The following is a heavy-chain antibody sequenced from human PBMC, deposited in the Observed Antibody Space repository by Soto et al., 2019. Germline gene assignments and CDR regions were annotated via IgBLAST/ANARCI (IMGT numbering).Heavy chain of an antibody. CDR1: GFTFSDYY. CDR2: TRNKAKSYTT. V-gene: IGHV3-72*01. CDR3: VRGSFSNYVFFEY. Sequence: GGSLRLSCAASGFTFSDYYMDWVRQAPGKGLEWVARTRNKAKSYTTEYAASVKSRFTVSRDDSKNSLYLQMNSMKIEDTAVYYCVRGSFSNYVFFEYWGQGTLVTVSS. D-gene: IGHD4-4*01. J-gene: IGHJ4*02.